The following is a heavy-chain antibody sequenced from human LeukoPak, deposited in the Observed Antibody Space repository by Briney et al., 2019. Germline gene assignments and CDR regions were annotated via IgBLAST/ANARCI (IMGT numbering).Heavy chain of an antibody. V-gene: IGHV4-38-2*02. J-gene: IGHJ4*02. Sequence: PSETLSLTCTVSGYSISSGYYWGWIRQPPGKGLEWIGSIYHSGSIYSNPSLKSRVTISVNTSKNQFSLRLTSVTAADTALYYCARYSWRHEFDYWGQGNLVTVSS. D-gene: IGHD2-21*01. CDR1: GYSISSGYY. CDR2: IYHSGSI. CDR3: ARYSWRHEFDY.